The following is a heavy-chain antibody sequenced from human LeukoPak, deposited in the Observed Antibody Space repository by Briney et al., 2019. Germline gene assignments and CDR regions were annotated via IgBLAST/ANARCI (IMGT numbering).Heavy chain of an antibody. V-gene: IGHV4-30-2*01. Sequence: PSETLSLTCTVSGGSISSGGYYWSWIRQPPGKGLEWIGYIYHSGSTYYNPSLKSRVTISVDRSKNQFSLKLSSVTAADTAVYYCARSRFLEWLFFDYWGQGTLVTVSS. D-gene: IGHD3-3*01. CDR1: GGSISSGGYY. J-gene: IGHJ4*02. CDR3: ARSRFLEWLFFDY. CDR2: IYHSGST.